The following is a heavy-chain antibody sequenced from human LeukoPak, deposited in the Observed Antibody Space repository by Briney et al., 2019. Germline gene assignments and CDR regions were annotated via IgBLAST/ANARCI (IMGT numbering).Heavy chain of an antibody. J-gene: IGHJ4*02. CDR1: GFTFSNYG. D-gene: IGHD2-15*01. CDR3: ARSYCSGGSCYQFDY. Sequence: GGSLRLSCIASGFTFSNYGMHWVRQAPGKGLEWVAVISSDGSNKYYADSVKGRFTISRDDSKNTLYLQVNSLRADDTAVYYCARSYCSGGSCYQFDYWGQGTLVTVSS. CDR2: ISSDGSNK. V-gene: IGHV3-30*03.